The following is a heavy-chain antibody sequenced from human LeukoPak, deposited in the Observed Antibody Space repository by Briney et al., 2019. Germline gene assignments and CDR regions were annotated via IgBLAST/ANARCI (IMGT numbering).Heavy chain of an antibody. CDR2: IKTKADGGTI. J-gene: IGHJ3*02. Sequence: GGSLRLSCAASGFTFINAWLGWVRQAPGKGLEWVGRIKTKADGGTIDYAAPVKGTFTISRDDSRNTLNLQMNSLKTEDTAMYYCNEVARRDSFDIWGQGTTVTVSS. CDR1: GFTFINAW. CDR3: NEVARRDSFDI. V-gene: IGHV3-15*01.